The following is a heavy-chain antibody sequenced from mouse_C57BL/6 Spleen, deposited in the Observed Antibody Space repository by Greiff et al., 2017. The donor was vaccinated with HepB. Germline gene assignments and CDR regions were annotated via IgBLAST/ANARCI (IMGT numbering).Heavy chain of an antibody. V-gene: IGHV5-17*01. CDR2: ISSGSSTI. CDR1: GFTFSDYG. J-gene: IGHJ1*03. CDR3: ARGGTGWYFDV. Sequence: EVQGVESGGGLVKPGGSLKLSCAASGFTFSDYGMHWVRQAPEKGLEWVAYISSGSSTIYYADTVKGRFTISRDNAKNTLCLQMTSLRSEDTAMYYCARGGTGWYFDVWGTGTTVTVSS. D-gene: IGHD3-3*01.